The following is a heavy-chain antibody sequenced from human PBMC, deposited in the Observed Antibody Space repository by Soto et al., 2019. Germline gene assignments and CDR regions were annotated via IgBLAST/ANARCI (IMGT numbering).Heavy chain of an antibody. V-gene: IGHV1-3*01. Sequence: ASVKVSCKASGYPFTRYTMNWVRQAPGQRLEWMGWLNPDNGNTKSSQKCQDRVIFTRDTSASTAYMDLSSLRSEDTAVYYWARGYATGQLDPWGQGTLVTVSS. D-gene: IGHD3-16*01. CDR3: ARGYATGQLDP. J-gene: IGHJ5*02. CDR1: GYPFTRYT. CDR2: LNPDNGNT.